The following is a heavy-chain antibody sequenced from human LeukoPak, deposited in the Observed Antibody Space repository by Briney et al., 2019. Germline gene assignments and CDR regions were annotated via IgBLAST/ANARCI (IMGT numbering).Heavy chain of an antibody. D-gene: IGHD3-22*01. J-gene: IGHJ3*02. CDR1: GFTFSSYA. CDR2: ISSSGGTT. CDR3: AKDKSYYDSSGYYRVSAFDI. V-gene: IGHV3-23*01. Sequence: GGFLRLSCAASGFTFSSYAMSWVRQAPGKGLEWVSIISSSGGTTYYADSVKGRFAISRDNSKSTLYLQMDSLRAEDTAVYYCAKDKSYYDSSGYYRVSAFDIWGQGTMVTVSS.